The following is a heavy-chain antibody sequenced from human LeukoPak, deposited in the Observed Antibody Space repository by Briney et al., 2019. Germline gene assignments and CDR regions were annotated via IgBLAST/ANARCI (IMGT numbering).Heavy chain of an antibody. Sequence: SETLSLTCTVSGGSINNYYWSWIRQPAGKGLEWIGRICTRGSTNYNPSLKSRVTMSVDTSKDQFSLKLSSVTAADTAVYYCARGRYCSADICSGGDAFDIWGQGTMVSVSS. V-gene: IGHV4-4*07. D-gene: IGHD2-15*01. CDR1: GGSINNYY. CDR2: ICTRGST. CDR3: ARGRYCSADICSGGDAFDI. J-gene: IGHJ3*02.